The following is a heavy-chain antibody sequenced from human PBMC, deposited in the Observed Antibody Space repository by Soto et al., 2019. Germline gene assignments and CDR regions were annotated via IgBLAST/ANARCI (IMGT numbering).Heavy chain of an antibody. CDR3: ASDLGSSYEPGDY. Sequence: QVQLVQSGAEVKKPGSSVKVSCKASGDTFTIFAISWVRQAPGQGLEWMGGIIPTIGTTNYAQRCQGRINITRDEPTGTAYMDFSSLKSDDPTVYYYASDLGSSYEPGDYWGQRTLVTVSS. CDR1: GDTFTIFA. J-gene: IGHJ4*02. D-gene: IGHD5-12*01. V-gene: IGHV1-69*05. CDR2: IIPTIGTT.